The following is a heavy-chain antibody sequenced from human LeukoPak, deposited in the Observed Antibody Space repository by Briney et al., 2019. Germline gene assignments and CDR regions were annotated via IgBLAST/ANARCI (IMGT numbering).Heavy chain of an antibody. J-gene: IGHJ4*02. CDR2: IRYDESNT. CDR1: GFIFSDYG. CDR3: ARGLTYGPYINFDY. Sequence: GGALRLSCAASGFIFSDYGIHWGRQAPGKGLEWVAFIRYDESNTYYGDSVKGRFTISRDNSKNTVYLQMNSLRAEDTAVYFCARGLTYGPYINFDYWGQGTLVTVSS. V-gene: IGHV3-30*02. D-gene: IGHD4-17*01.